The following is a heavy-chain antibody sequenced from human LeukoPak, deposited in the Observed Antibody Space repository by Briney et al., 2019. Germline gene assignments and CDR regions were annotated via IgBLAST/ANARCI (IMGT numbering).Heavy chain of an antibody. Sequence: GGSLRLSCAASGFTFSNERMNWVRQAPGKGLEWVSYISSSGSTIYYADSVKGRFTISRDNAKNSLYLQMNSLRAEDTAVYYCAREAVAGYFDYWGQGTLVTVSS. CDR3: AREAVAGYFDY. CDR1: GFTFSNER. D-gene: IGHD6-19*01. CDR2: ISSSGSTI. V-gene: IGHV3-48*04. J-gene: IGHJ4*02.